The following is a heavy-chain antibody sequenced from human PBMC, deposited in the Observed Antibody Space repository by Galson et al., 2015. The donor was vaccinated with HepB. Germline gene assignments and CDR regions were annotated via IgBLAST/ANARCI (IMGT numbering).Heavy chain of an antibody. J-gene: IGHJ6*02. CDR2: ISSRSRYT. Sequence: SLRLSCAASGFTFSDYYMSWIRQAPGKGLEWVSYISSRSRYTNYADSVKGRFTISRDNAKNSLYLQMNSLRAEDTAVYYCARDNVIAAAGTSLLYYYGMDGWGQGTTVTVSS. CDR3: ARDNVIAAAGTSLLYYYGMDG. CDR1: GFTFSDYY. D-gene: IGHD6-13*01. V-gene: IGHV3-11*05.